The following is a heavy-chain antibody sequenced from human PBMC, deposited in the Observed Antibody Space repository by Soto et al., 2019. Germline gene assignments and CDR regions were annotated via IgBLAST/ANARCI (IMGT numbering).Heavy chain of an antibody. Sequence: QVHFQESGPGLVKPSETLSLTCTVSGGSINNYYCNWVRQPPGKGLEWLGSIHYSGTTHYNPSLESRVTISADRAKNQVSLKLNSVTAADTAVYYCAGDTYGMDVWGQGTTVTVSS. CDR1: GGSINNYY. V-gene: IGHV4-59*01. CDR2: IHYSGTT. CDR3: AGDTYGMDV. J-gene: IGHJ6*02.